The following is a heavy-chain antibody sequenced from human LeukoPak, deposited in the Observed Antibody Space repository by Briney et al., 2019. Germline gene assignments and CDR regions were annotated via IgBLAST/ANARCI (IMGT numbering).Heavy chain of an antibody. CDR1: GFTFSSYS. CDR3: ASSIYFTMVRGVIILGPYYYYGMDV. Sequence: PGGSLRLSCAASGFTFSSYSMNWVRQAPGKGLEWVSSISSSSSYIYYADSVKGRFTISRDNAKNSLYLQMNSLRAEGTAVYYCASSIYFTMVRGVIILGPYYYYGMDVWGKGTTVTVSS. D-gene: IGHD3-10*01. CDR2: ISSSSSYI. J-gene: IGHJ6*04. V-gene: IGHV3-21*01.